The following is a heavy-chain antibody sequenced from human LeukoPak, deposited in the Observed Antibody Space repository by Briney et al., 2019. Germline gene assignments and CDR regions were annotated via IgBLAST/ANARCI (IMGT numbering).Heavy chain of an antibody. CDR1: GGSISSSSYY. J-gene: IGHJ4*02. CDR3: ARHDYYGSGSYYTFDY. V-gene: IGHV4-39*01. CDR2: IYYSGST. D-gene: IGHD3-10*01. Sequence: ASETLSLTCTVSGGSISSSSYYWGWIRQPPGKGLEWIGSIYYSGSTYYNPSLKSRVTISADTSKNQFSLKLSSVTAADTAVYYCARHDYYGSGSYYTFDYWGQGTLVTVSS.